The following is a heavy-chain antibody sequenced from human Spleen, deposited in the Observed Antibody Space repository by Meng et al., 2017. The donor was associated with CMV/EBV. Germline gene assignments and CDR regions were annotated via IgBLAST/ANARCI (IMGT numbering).Heavy chain of an antibody. CDR2: VSYGGGT. CDR3: ARGVNYGGNSGRDLAFSFDY. V-gene: IGHV4-34*01. J-gene: IGHJ4*02. Sequence: GSLRLSCVVYGGSFSGYYWSWIRQPPGKGLDWIGEVSYGGGTNYNPSLKSRVTISVDTSKNQFSLKLSSVTAADTAVYYCARGVNYGGNSGRDLAFSFDYWGQGTLVTVSS. D-gene: IGHD4-23*01. CDR1: GGSFSGYY.